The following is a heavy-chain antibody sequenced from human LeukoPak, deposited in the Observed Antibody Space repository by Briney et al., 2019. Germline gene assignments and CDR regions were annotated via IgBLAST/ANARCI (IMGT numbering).Heavy chain of an antibody. CDR3: TRFGYSYGYEGGY. D-gene: IGHD5-18*01. V-gene: IGHV3-73*01. CDR1: GFTFSGSA. CDR2: IRSKANSYAT. Sequence: GGSLRLSCAASGFTFSGSAMHWVRQASGKGLEWVGRIRSKANSYATAYAASVKGRFTISRDDSKNTAYLQMNSLKTEDTAVYYCTRFGYSYGYEGGYWGQGTLVTVSS. J-gene: IGHJ4*02.